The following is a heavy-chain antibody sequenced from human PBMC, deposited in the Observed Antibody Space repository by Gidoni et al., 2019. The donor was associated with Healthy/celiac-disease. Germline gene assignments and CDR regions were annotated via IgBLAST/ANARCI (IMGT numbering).Heavy chain of an antibody. CDR1: GHSFTSYW. J-gene: IGHJ4*02. CDR2: IYPGDCVT. D-gene: IGHD6-6*01. V-gene: IGHV5-51*01. CDR3: ARRPAAREVDY. Sequence: ELPLVQSGAEVHQPGESLKISCQGSGHSFTSYWIGCVRQMPGKGLEWRGIIYPGDCVTKYSPSFQGQVTISADKSIGTAYLQWSSLKASDTAMYYCARRPAAREVDYWGQGTLVTVSS.